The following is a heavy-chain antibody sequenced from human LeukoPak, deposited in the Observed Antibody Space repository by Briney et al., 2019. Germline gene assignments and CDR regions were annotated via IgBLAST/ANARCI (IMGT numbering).Heavy chain of an antibody. D-gene: IGHD2-15*01. CDR3: ARDRVVAASWGDWFDP. J-gene: IGHJ5*02. CDR2: IYTSRSS. V-gene: IGHV4-4*07. Sequence: PSETLSLTCTVSGCTLSSYYWSWIRQPAGKGLEWVGRIYTSRSSNYNPSLRSGLIMPLDTSKNQFSLKLSSVTAADTAVDYCARDRVVAASWGDWFDPWGQGTMVTVSS. CDR1: GCTLSSYY.